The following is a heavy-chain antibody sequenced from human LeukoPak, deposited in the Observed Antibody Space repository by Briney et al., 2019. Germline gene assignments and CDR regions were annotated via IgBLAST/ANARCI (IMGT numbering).Heavy chain of an antibody. J-gene: IGHJ6*02. CDR3: ARNLGIIGGNYYYYAMDV. Sequence: ASVKVSCKASGYTFTGYYMHWVRQAPGQGLEWMGWINPYSGGTKFAQKLQGRVTLTRDTSISTAYMELSRLRSHDTAVYYCARNLGIIGGNYYYYAMDVWGQGTTVTVSS. V-gene: IGHV1-2*02. CDR1: GYTFTGYY. D-gene: IGHD1-26*01. CDR2: INPYSGGT.